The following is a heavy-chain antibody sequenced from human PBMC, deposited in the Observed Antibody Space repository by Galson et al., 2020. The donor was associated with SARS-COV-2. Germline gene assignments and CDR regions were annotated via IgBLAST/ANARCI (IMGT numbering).Heavy chain of an antibody. D-gene: IGHD2-15*01. J-gene: IGHJ5*02. CDR1: GFTFDDYA. CDR2: ISWNSGSI. CDR3: AKDGCSGGSCGFDP. Sequence: SLKISCAASGFTFDDYAMHWVRQAPGKGLEWVSTISWNSGSIGYADSVKGRFTISRDNAKNSLYLQMNSLRVEDMALYYCAKDGCSGGSCGFDPWGQGTLVTVSS. V-gene: IGHV3-9*03.